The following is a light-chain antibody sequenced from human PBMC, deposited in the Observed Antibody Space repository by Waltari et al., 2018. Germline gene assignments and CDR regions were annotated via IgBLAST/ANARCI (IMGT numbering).Light chain of an antibody. V-gene: IGKV1-5*03. J-gene: IGKJ1*01. CDR2: KAS. CDR3: LQYNSYPWT. Sequence: DIQMTQSPSTLSASVGDRVTITCRASQSISSWLAWYQQKPGKAPKLLIYKASSLESGVPSRFSGSGSGTAFTLTISSLQADDFATYYCLQYNSYPWTFGQGTKVEIK. CDR1: QSISSW.